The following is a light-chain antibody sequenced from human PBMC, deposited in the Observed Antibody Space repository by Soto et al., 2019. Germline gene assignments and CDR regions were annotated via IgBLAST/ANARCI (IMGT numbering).Light chain of an antibody. CDR2: WAA. Sequence: DIVMTQSPDSLAVSLGERATINCKSSQSVLYSTNNKNYLAWYQQQPGQPPKLLIYWAATRESGVPDRFSGSGSGIDFTLTISSLQVEDVAVYYCQQYYITPRTFGGGTKVEIK. CDR1: QSVLYSTNNKNY. J-gene: IGKJ4*01. V-gene: IGKV4-1*01. CDR3: QQYYITPRT.